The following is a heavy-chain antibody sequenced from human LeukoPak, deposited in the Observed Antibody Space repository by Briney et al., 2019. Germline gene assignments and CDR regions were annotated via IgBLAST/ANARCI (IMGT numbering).Heavy chain of an antibody. CDR3: ARGYSSGLHFDY. V-gene: IGHV3-53*01. Sequence: PGGSLRLSCAASGFTFSSNYMSWVRQAPGKGLEWVSVVYSGGSTYYADSVKGRFTISRDNAKNTLYLQMNSLRAEDTAVYYCARGYSSGLHFDYWGQGSLVTVSS. CDR2: VYSGGST. D-gene: IGHD6-19*01. CDR1: GFTFSSNY. J-gene: IGHJ4*02.